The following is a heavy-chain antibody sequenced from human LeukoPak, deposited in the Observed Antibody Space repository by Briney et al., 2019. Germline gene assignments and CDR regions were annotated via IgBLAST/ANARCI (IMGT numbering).Heavy chain of an antibody. Sequence: GGSLRLSCAASGFTFSDYCMSWIRQAPGKGLEWVSYSSRRGSTIYYADSVKGRFTISRDNVKNSQYLQMNSLRAEDTAVYYCARGPWSGTNDYWGQGTLVTVSS. J-gene: IGHJ4*02. CDR1: GFTFSDYC. D-gene: IGHD1-7*01. V-gene: IGHV3-11*01. CDR2: SSRRGSTI. CDR3: ARGPWSGTNDY.